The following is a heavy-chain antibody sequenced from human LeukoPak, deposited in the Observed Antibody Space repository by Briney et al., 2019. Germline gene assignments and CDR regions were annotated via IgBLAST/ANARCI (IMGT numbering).Heavy chain of an antibody. V-gene: IGHV1-2*02. Sequence: GASVKVSCKASGYTFTGYYMHWVRQAPGQGLEWMGWINPNSGGTNYAQKFQGRVTMTRDTSISTAYMELSRLRSDDTAVYCCASYLTSRDGYNYGGGTEDPWGQGTLVTVSS. D-gene: IGHD5-24*01. CDR1: GYTFTGYY. CDR3: ASYLTSRDGYNYGGGTEDP. CDR2: INPNSGGT. J-gene: IGHJ5*02.